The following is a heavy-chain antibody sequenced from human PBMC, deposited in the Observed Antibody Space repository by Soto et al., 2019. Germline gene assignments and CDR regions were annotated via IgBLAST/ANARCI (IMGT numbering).Heavy chain of an antibody. CDR1: GGSVTSGGYS. CDR3: ASSKHELVAGSVWFDP. CDR2: LYHSGNT. Sequence: TLSLTSAVSGGSVTSGGYSGSGIRQPPGQGLEWLGYLYHSGNTYYNPSLKGRVTISLDHSRNQFSLRLNSVTAADTAVYFCASSKHELVAGSVWFDPWGQGTLVTVCS. V-gene: IGHV4-30-2*01. J-gene: IGHJ5*02. D-gene: IGHD2-15*01.